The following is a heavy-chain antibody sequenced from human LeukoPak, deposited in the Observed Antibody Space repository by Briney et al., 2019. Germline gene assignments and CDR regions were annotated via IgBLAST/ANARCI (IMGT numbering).Heavy chain of an antibody. V-gene: IGHV3-30*02. D-gene: IGHD1-26*01. Sequence: GGSLRLPCAASGFTFSKYGMYWVRQAPGKGLEWVAYIQFDGNNEYYTDSVKGRFTISRDNSKNTLFLQMNSLRPEDAAVYYCAKPTSGTAPRPLDYWGRGTLVTVSS. CDR2: IQFDGNNE. J-gene: IGHJ4*02. CDR1: GFTFSKYG. CDR3: AKPTSGTAPRPLDY.